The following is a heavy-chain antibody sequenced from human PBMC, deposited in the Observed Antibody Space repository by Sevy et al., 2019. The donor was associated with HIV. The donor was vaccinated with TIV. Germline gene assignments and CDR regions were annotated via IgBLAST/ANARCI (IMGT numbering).Heavy chain of an antibody. CDR1: GYNFINYY. D-gene: IGHD3-22*01. CDR3: ARVYYYDYSGPGF. Sequence: ASVKVSCKASGYNFINYYIHWVRQAPGQGLEWMGLINPSGGSTSSAQKFQDRVTMTRDTSTNTVYMELSSLRSEDTASYSCARVYYYDYSGPGFWGLGTLVTVSS. V-gene: IGHV1-46*01. J-gene: IGHJ4*02. CDR2: INPSGGST.